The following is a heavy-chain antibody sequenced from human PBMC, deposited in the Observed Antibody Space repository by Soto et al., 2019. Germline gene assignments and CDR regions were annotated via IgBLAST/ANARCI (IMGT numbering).Heavy chain of an antibody. Sequence: QITLKESGPTLVEPTEALALTCSFTGFSLTKSPVGVGWFRQPPGKALEWLAVIYWDGDKRYNPSLKTRITMTKDTSRNQVALTMTDMEPKDTATYFCAHRLGGSSWNDGFFAFWGQGFPVTVS. CDR1: GFSLTKSPVG. CDR3: AHRLGGSSWNDGFFAF. D-gene: IGHD1-1*01. V-gene: IGHV2-5*02. CDR2: IYWDGDK. J-gene: IGHJ4*02.